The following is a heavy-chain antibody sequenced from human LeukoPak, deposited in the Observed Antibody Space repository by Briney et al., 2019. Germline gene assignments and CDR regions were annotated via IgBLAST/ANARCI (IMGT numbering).Heavy chain of an antibody. D-gene: IGHD2-2*01. CDR1: GGSISSSDYY. V-gene: IGHV4-39*01. Sequence: PSETLSLTCTVSGGSISSSDYYWGWIRQPPGKGLEWVGCIHYSGSTYYNPSLKSRVTISIDTSKNQFSLKVNSVTAADTAVYYCARRRCRSSNFDYWGQGTLVTVSS. CDR2: IHYSGST. CDR3: ARRRCRSSNFDY. J-gene: IGHJ4*02.